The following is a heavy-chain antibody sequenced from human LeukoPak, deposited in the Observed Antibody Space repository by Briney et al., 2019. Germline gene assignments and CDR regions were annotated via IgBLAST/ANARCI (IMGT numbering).Heavy chain of an antibody. CDR3: ASGVVPAAIDY. J-gene: IGHJ4*02. CDR2: IYTSGST. CDR1: GGSISSYY. D-gene: IGHD2-2*01. V-gene: IGHV4-4*09. Sequence: SETLSLTCTVSGGSISSYYWSWSRQPPGKGLEWIGYIYTSGSTNYNPSLKSRVTISVDTSKNQFSLKLSSVTAADTAVYYCASGVVPAAIDYWGQGTLVTVSS.